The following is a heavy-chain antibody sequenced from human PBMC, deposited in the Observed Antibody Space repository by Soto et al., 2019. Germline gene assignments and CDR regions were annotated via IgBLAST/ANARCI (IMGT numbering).Heavy chain of an antibody. CDR2: ISAYNGNT. CDR1: GCTFTSYG. V-gene: IGHV1-18*01. CDR3: ARLLYGSRAGIITGTTRLLGY. D-gene: IGHD1-20*01. J-gene: IGHJ4*02. Sequence: GSSVKVSCKASGCTFTSYGISWVRQAPGQGLEWMGWISAYNGNTNYAQKLQGRVTMTTDTSTSTAYMELRSLRSDDTAVYYCARLLYGSRAGIITGTTRLLGYWGQGTLVTVSS.